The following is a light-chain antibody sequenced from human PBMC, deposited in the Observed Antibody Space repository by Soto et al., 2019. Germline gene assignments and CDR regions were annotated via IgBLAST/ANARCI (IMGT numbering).Light chain of an antibody. CDR3: QQYNNWYT. CDR1: QSVSNN. CDR2: GAS. Sequence: EVVLTQSPVTLSVSPGERATLSCRVSQSVSNNLAWYQQKPGQAPRLLICGASTRATGIPARFSGSGSGTEFTLTISSLQSEDFAVYYCQQYNNWYTFGQGTKLEIK. J-gene: IGKJ2*01. V-gene: IGKV3-15*01.